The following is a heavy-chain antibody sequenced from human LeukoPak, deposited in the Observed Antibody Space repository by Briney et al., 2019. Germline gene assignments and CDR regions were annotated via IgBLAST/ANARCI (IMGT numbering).Heavy chain of an antibody. D-gene: IGHD2-21*01. V-gene: IGHV3-23*01. J-gene: IGHJ5*02. CDR3: VKIAPDLP. Sequence: PGGSLRLSCAASGFTFSSFGMTWVRQAPGKGLEWVSAISDNGGSIFYADPVKGRFTISRDNSKNSLYLQMNSLRADDTAVYYCVKIAPDLPWGQGTLVTVS. CDR2: ISDNGGSI. CDR1: GFTFSSFG.